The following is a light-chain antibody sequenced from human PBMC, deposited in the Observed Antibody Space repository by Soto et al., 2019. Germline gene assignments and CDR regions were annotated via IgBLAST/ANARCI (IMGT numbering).Light chain of an antibody. Sequence: NFMLTQPHSVSESPGKTVTISCTRSSGSIASNYVQWFQQRPGSAPTTLIYADNERPSGVPGRFSGSIDRSSNSASLTIAGLKTEDEADYYCQSYDRNSPVIFGGGTKLTVL. CDR1: SGSIASNY. CDR3: QSYDRNSPVI. J-gene: IGLJ2*01. V-gene: IGLV6-57*04. CDR2: ADN.